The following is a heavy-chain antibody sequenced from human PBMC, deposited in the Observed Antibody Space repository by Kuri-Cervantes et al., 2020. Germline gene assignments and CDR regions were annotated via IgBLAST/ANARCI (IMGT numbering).Heavy chain of an antibody. CDR3: ARGSPGLGGDAFDI. Sequence: ASVKVSCKASGGTFSSYAISWVRQAPGQGLEWMGWMNPNSGNTGYAQKFQGRVTMTRNTSIGTAYMELSSLRSEDTAVYYCARGSPGLGGDAFDIWGQGTMVTVSS. CDR2: MNPNSGNT. J-gene: IGHJ3*02. V-gene: IGHV1-8*02. CDR1: GGTFSSYA. D-gene: IGHD3-16*01.